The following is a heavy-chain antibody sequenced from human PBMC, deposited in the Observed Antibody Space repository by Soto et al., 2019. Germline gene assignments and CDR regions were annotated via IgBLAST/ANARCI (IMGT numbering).Heavy chain of an antibody. CDR1: GFTFSSYA. J-gene: IGHJ6*02. D-gene: IGHD1-7*01. Sequence: HPGGSLRLSCAASGFTFSSYAMSWVRQAPGKGLEWVSAISGSGGSTYYADSVKGRFTISRDNSKNTLYLQMNSMRAEDTTVYYCVKASDWNSRGYYSYGMDVWGQGTTVTVSS. CDR3: VKASDWNSRGYYSYGMDV. CDR2: ISGSGGST. V-gene: IGHV3-23*01.